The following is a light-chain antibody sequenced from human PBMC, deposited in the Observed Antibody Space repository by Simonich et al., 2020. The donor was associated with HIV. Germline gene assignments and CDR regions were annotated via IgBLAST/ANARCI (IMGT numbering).Light chain of an antibody. J-gene: IGKJ1*01. Sequence: DIVMTQSPDSLPVSLGERATINCKSSQSLLSNTKNFLAWFQQKPGQPPKVLIYWASTRESGVPDRFSGSGSGTDFTLTISSLQAEDVAVYYCQQYYSTPPTFGQGTKVEIK. CDR3: QQYYSTPPT. CDR2: WAS. V-gene: IGKV4-1*01. CDR1: QSLLSNTKNF.